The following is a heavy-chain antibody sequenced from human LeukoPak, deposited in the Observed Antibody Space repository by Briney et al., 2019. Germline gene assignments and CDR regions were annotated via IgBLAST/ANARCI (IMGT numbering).Heavy chain of an antibody. Sequence: SETLSLTCTASGGSISSGGYYWSWIRQHPGKGLEWIGYIYYSGSTYYNPSLKSRVTISVDTSKNQFSLKLSSVTAADTAVYYCARDQPYYDFWSGDYYYYYGMDVWGQGTTVTVSS. J-gene: IGHJ6*02. D-gene: IGHD3-3*01. CDR2: IYYSGST. V-gene: IGHV4-31*03. CDR1: GGSISSGGYY. CDR3: ARDQPYYDFWSGDYYYYYGMDV.